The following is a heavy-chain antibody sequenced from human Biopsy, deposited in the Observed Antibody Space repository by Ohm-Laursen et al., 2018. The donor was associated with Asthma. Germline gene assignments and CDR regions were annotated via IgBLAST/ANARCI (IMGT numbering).Heavy chain of an antibody. D-gene: IGHD3-22*01. CDR3: ARGDSSNWSHYYFDY. V-gene: IGHV3-53*01. J-gene: IGHJ4*02. Sequence: SLRLSCSASGFAVSRDHMFWVRQAPGKGLEWVPVIYSGGTSHTADSVRGRFTISRDYSKDTLYLQMHSLRAEDTAVYYCARGDSSNWSHYYFDYWGQETLVTVSS. CDR2: IYSGGTS. CDR1: GFAVSRDH.